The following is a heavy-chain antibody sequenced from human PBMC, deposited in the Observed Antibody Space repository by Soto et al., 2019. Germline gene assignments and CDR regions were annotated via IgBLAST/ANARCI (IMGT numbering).Heavy chain of an antibody. V-gene: IGHV3-72*01. CDR2: IRNKANSYTT. J-gene: IGHJ4*01. D-gene: IGHD1-26*01. Sequence: EVQLVESGGGLVQPGGSQRLSCAASGFTFSDHYMDWVHQAPGKGLEWVGRIRNKANSYTTDYAASVKGRFTISRDDSKDSLYPQMNSLKTEDTAIYYCARDSGKGAYFDYWGHGTLATVSS. CDR1: GFTFSDHY. CDR3: ARDSGKGAYFDY.